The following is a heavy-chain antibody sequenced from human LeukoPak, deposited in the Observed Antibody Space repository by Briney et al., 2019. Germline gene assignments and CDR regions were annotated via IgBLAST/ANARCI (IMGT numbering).Heavy chain of an antibody. V-gene: IGHV3-30*18. CDR1: GFTFSSYG. Sequence: PGRSLRLSCAASGFTFSSYGMHWVRQAPGKGLEGVAVISYDGSNKYYADSVKGRFTISRDNSKNTLYLQMNSLRAEDTAVYYCAKLLDPPFDYWGQGTLVTVSS. CDR3: AKLLDPPFDY. J-gene: IGHJ4*02. CDR2: ISYDGSNK.